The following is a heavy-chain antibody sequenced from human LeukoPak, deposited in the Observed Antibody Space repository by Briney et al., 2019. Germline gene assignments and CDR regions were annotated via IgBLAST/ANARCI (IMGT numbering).Heavy chain of an antibody. CDR2: IYYSGNT. CDR1: GGSISSSSYY. J-gene: IGHJ4*02. CDR3: ARVIGYCSGGSCYYFDS. D-gene: IGHD2-15*01. V-gene: IGHV4-39*01. Sequence: SETLPLTCTVSGGSISSSSYYWGWIRQPPGKGLEWIGNIYYSGNTYYNPSLKSRVTISVDTSKNQFSLELSSVTAADTAVYYCARVIGYCSGGSCYYFDSWGQGTLVTISS.